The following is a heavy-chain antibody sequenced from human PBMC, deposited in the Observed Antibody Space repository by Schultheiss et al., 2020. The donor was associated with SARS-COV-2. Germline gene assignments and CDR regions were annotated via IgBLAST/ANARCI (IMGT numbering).Heavy chain of an antibody. CDR2: IYYSGST. CDR3: ASYYYDSSGYFDY. Sequence: SETLSLTCTVSGGSISSGGYYWGWIRQPPGKGLEWIGYIYYSGSTYYNPSLKSRVTISVDTSKNQFSLKLSSVTAADTAVYYCASYYYDSSGYFDYWGQGTLVTVSS. D-gene: IGHD3-22*01. CDR1: GGSISSGGYY. J-gene: IGHJ4*02. V-gene: IGHV4-31*03.